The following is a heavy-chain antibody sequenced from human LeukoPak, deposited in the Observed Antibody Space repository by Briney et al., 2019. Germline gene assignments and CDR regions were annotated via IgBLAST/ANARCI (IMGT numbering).Heavy chain of an antibody. CDR3: ARQRLRFLEWLLPYY. CDR1: GYTFTGYY. CDR2: INPNSGGT. D-gene: IGHD3-3*01. V-gene: IGHV1-2*02. J-gene: IGHJ4*02. Sequence: PGRSLRLSCAASGYTFTGYYMHWVRQAPGQGLEWMGWINPNSGGTNYAQKFQGRVTMTRDTSISTAYMELSRLRSDDTAVYYCARQRLRFLEWLLPYYWGQGTLVTVSS.